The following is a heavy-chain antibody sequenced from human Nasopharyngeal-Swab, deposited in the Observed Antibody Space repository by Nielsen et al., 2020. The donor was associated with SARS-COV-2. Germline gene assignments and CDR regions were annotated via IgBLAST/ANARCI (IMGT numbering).Heavy chain of an antibody. CDR1: GFSFSVSS. J-gene: IGHJ3*02. D-gene: IGHD1-26*01. Sequence: GGSLRLSCAASGFSFSVSSLNWVRQASGKWLEWVGRIRSKVNSYATTYGVSVKGRFTISRDDSKNTAYLQMNSMKTEDTAVYYCARVNPISGSYYDAIDIWGQGTMVTVSS. V-gene: IGHV3-73*01. CDR3: ARVNPISGSYYDAIDI. CDR2: IRSKVNSYAT.